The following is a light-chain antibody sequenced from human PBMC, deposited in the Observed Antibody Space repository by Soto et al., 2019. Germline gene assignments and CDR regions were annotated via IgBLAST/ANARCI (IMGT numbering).Light chain of an antibody. CDR3: MQTLQTPKWT. J-gene: IGKJ1*01. V-gene: IGKV2-28*01. Sequence: DLVMTQSPLSLPVTPGEPASISCRSSQSLLHSDGNNYLEWYLQKPGQSPHLLIYLGSRRSSGGPDRFRGSGSGTHFTLKISRVEADDVGVYCCMQTLQTPKWTFGQGTRVEIK. CDR1: QSLLHSDGNNY. CDR2: LGS.